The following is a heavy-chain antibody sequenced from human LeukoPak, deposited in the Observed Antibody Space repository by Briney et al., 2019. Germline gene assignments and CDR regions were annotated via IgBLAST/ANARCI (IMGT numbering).Heavy chain of an antibody. CDR3: TRVAYCTNGVCYRYFDY. CDR2: TNPNSGGT. V-gene: IGHV1-2*02. CDR1: GYTFTGYF. J-gene: IGHJ4*02. Sequence: ASVKVSCKASGYTFTGYFMHWVRQAPGQGLEWTGWTNPNSGGTNYVQKFQGRVTMTRDTSVSTAYMELSSLTSDDTAVYYCTRVAYCTNGVCYRYFDYWGQGTLVTVSS. D-gene: IGHD2-8*01.